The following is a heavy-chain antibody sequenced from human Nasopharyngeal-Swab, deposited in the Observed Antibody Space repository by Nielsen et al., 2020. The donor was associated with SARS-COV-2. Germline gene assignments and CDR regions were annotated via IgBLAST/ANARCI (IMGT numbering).Heavy chain of an antibody. J-gene: IGHJ4*02. V-gene: IGHV3-11*01. Sequence: RQAPGKGLEWVSYISSSGSTIYYADSVKGRFTISRDNAKNSLYLQMNSLGAEDTAVYYRARTPRGYDILTGYYIRYYFDYWGQGTLVTVSS. D-gene: IGHD3-9*01. CDR2: ISSSGSTI. CDR3: ARTPRGYDILTGYYIRYYFDY.